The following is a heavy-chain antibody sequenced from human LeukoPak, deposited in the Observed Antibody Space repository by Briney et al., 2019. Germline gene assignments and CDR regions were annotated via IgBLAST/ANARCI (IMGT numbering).Heavy chain of an antibody. V-gene: IGHV4-38-2*02. J-gene: IGHJ4*02. CDR3: ARPKDNTGSFDY. D-gene: IGHD3-10*01. CDR1: GYSISSGYY. Sequence: SETLSLTCTVSGYSISSGYYWGWIRQPPGKGLEWIGSIYHSGSTYYNPSLKSRVTISVDTSKNQFSLKLSSVTAADTAVYYCARPKDNTGSFDYWGQGTLVTVSS. CDR2: IYHSGST.